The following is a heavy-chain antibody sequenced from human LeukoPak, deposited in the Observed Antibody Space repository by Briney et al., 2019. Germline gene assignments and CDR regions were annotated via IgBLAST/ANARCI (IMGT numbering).Heavy chain of an antibody. D-gene: IGHD5-18*01. J-gene: IGHJ5*02. CDR1: GGSFSGYY. CDR2: INHSGST. CDR3: ARGSGYSGYSYGFGSYWFDP. V-gene: IGHV4-34*01. Sequence: KPSETLSLTCAVYGGSFSGYYWSWIRQPPGKGLEWIGEINHSGSTNYNPSLKSRVTISVDKSKNQFSLKLSSVTAADTAVYYYARGSGYSGYSYGFGSYWFDPWGQGTLVTVSS.